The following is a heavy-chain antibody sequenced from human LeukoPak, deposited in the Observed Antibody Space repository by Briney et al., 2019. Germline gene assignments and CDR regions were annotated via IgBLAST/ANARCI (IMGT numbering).Heavy chain of an antibody. CDR1: GGSISSYY. CDR2: IYYSGST. Sequence: SETLSLTCTVSGGSISSYYLSWIRQPPGKGLEWIGYIYYSGSTNYNPSLKSRVTISVDTSKNQFSLKLSSVTAADTAVYYCARLQKDAFDIWGQGTMVTVSS. CDR3: ARLQKDAFDI. V-gene: IGHV4-59*08. J-gene: IGHJ3*02.